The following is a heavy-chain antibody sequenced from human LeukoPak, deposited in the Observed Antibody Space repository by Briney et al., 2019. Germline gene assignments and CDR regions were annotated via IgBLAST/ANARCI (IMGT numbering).Heavy chain of an antibody. CDR1: GFTFSSYA. CDR3: AKERIFDGSGRFDY. D-gene: IGHD3-10*01. V-gene: IGHV3-23*01. J-gene: IGHJ4*02. Sequence: PGGSLRLSCAASGFTFSSYAMSLVRQAPGKGLEWVSAISGSGGSTYYADSVKGRFTISRDNSKNTLYLQMNSPRAEDTVVYYCAKERIFDGSGRFDYWGQGTLVTVSS. CDR2: ISGSGGST.